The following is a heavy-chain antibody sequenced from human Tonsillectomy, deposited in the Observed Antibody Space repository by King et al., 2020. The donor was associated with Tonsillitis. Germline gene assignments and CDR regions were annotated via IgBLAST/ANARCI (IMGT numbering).Heavy chain of an antibody. CDR1: AFTFGDYD. CDR3: ARDLHIRSLGLAGAFDI. D-gene: IGHD6-19*01. Sequence: VQLVESGGGVVRPGGSLRLSCAASAFTFGDYDMTWVRQAPGKGLEWVSGFNWNGGSTGYADSVKGRFTISKDNAKNSLYLQMNSLRAEDTALYYCARDLHIRSLGLAGAFDIWGQGTMVTVSS. CDR2: FNWNGGST. V-gene: IGHV3-20*04. J-gene: IGHJ3*02.